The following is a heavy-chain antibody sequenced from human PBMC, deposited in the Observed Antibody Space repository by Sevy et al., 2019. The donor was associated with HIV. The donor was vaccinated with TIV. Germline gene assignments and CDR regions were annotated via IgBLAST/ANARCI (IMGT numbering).Heavy chain of an antibody. Sequence: SETLSLTCTVSGGSISSSSYYWGWIRQPPGKGLEWIGSIYYSGSTYYNPSLKSRVTISVDTSKNQFSLKLSSVTAADTAVYYCARQPRSFSGSPVSYWGQGTLVTVSS. CDR1: GGSISSSSYY. V-gene: IGHV4-39*01. D-gene: IGHD1-26*01. J-gene: IGHJ4*02. CDR2: IYYSGST. CDR3: ARQPRSFSGSPVSY.